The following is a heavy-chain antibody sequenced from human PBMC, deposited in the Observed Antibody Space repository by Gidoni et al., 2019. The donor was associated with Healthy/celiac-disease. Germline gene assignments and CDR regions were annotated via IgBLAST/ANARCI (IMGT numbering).Heavy chain of an antibody. V-gene: IGHV5-51*03. J-gene: IGHJ3*02. Sequence: EVQLGQSGAEVRKPGESLKISCKGSGYSFTSYWLGWVRQMPGKVLEWMGIIDPGYSDTRYSPSFQGQFTISADKSISTAYLQWGSLKSSDTAMYYCARRGGDSRGAFDIWGQGTMVTVSS. CDR2: IDPGYSDT. CDR3: ARRGGDSRGAFDI. D-gene: IGHD3-22*01. CDR1: GYSFTSYW.